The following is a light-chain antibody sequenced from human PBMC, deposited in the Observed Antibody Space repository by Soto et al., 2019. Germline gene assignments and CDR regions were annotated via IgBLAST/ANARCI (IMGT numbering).Light chain of an antibody. J-gene: IGLJ2*01. CDR1: SSDVGGYNS. CDR3: SSYTSSSTVV. V-gene: IGLV2-14*01. CDR2: EVS. Sequence: QSALTQPASVSGSPGQSITISCTGTSSDVGGYNSVSWYQQHPGKAPKLMIYEVSNRPSGVSNRFSDSKSGNTASLTISGLQAEDEADYYCSSYTSSSTVVFGGGTKLTVL.